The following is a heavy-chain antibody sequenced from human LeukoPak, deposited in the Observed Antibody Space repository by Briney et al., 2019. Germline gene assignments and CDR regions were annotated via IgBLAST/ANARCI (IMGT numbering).Heavy chain of an antibody. CDR1: GYTFTGYY. J-gene: IGHJ4*02. CDR3: ARVRGVVATISFNY. Sequence: ASVKVSCKASGYTFTGYYMHWVRQPPGQGLEWMGWINPNSGGTNYAQKFQGRVTMTRDTSISTAYMELSRLRSDDTAVYYCARVRGVVATISFNYWGQGTLVTVSS. D-gene: IGHD5-12*01. CDR2: INPNSGGT. V-gene: IGHV1-2*02.